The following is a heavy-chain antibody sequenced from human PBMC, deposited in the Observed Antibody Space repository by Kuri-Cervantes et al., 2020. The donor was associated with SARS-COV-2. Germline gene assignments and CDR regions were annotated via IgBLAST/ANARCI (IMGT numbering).Heavy chain of an antibody. CDR1: GFTFSSYW. CDR2: INSDGSST. Sequence: GESLKISCAASGFTFSSYWMHWVRQAPGKGLVWVSRINSDGSSTSYADSVKGRFTISRDNAKNTLYLQMNSLRAEDTAVYYCARDRTILDYFDHWGQGTLVTVSS. D-gene: IGHD3-9*01. J-gene: IGHJ4*02. CDR3: ARDRTILDYFDH. V-gene: IGHV3-74*01.